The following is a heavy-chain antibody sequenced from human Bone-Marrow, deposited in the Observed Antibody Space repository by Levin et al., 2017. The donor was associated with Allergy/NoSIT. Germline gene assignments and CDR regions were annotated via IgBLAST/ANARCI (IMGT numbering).Heavy chain of an antibody. D-gene: IGHD6-19*01. CDR3: AKEISPRTAVDGNFDF. CDR2: ISWDGDKT. V-gene: IGHV3-43*01. J-gene: IGHJ4*02. Sequence: LSLTCAASGFTVDDYIIHWVRQAPGKGLEWVSLISWDGDKTFYADSVRGRFTISRDNSTNSVYLQMNSLRTEDTAFYYCAKEISPRTAVDGNFDFWGQGTLVTVSS. CDR1: GFTVDDYI.